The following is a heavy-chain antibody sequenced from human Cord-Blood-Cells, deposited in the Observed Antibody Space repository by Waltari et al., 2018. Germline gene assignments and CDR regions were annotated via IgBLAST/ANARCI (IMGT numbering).Heavy chain of an antibody. Sequence: EVQLVESGGGLVQPGGSLRLSCAASGFTFSSYSMNWVRQAPGKGLEWVSYISSSSSTIYYADSVKGRFTISRDNAKNSLYLQMNSLRDEDTAVYYCARVLTLSSAYYCDYWGQGTLVTVSS. CDR1: GFTFSSYS. J-gene: IGHJ4*02. D-gene: IGHD3-9*01. V-gene: IGHV3-48*02. CDR3: ARVLTLSSAYYCDY. CDR2: ISSSSSTI.